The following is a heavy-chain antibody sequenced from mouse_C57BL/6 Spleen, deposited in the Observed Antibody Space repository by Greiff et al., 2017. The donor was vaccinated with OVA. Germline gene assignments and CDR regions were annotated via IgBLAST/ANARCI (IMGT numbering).Heavy chain of an antibody. V-gene: IGHV10-1*01. CDR1: GFSFNTYA. CDR2: IRSKSNNYAT. Sequence: DVKLVESGGGLVQPKGSLKLSCAASGFSFNTYAMNWVRQAPGKGLEWVARIRSKSNNYATYYADSVKDRFPISRDDSESMLYLQMNNLKTEDTAMYYCVRHLIYYDYPYFDVWGTGTTVTVSS. CDR3: VRHLIYYDYPYFDV. D-gene: IGHD2-4*01. J-gene: IGHJ1*03.